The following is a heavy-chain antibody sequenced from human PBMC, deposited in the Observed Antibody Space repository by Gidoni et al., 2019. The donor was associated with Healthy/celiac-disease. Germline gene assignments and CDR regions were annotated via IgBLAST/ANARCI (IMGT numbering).Heavy chain of an antibody. CDR1: AGSFSGYY. CDR2: INHSGST. J-gene: IGHJ5*02. V-gene: IGHV4-34*01. CDR3: ARGYSYGPGDWFDP. Sequence: HQWGAGLLTPSETLSITCAVYAGSFSGYYWSWIRQPPGKGLQWIGEINHSGSTNYNPSRKSRVTISVDTSKNQFSLKLSSVTAADTAVYYCARGYSYGPGDWFDPWGQGTLVTVSS. D-gene: IGHD5-18*01.